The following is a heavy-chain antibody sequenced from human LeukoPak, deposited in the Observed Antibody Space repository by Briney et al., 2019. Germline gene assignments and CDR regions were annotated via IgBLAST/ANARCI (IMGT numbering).Heavy chain of an antibody. V-gene: IGHV3-23*01. CDR3: AKDLPQQLVGAFDI. Sequence: PSETLSLTCTVSGGSISSYYWSWIRQPPGKGLEWVSAISGSGGSTYYADSVKGRFTISRDNSKNTLYLQMDSLRAEDTAVYYCAKDLPQQLVGAFDIWGQGTMVTVSS. D-gene: IGHD6-13*01. J-gene: IGHJ3*02. CDR1: GGSISSYY. CDR2: ISGSGGST.